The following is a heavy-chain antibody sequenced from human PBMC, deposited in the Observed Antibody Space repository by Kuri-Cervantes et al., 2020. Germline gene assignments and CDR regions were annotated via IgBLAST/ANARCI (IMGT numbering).Heavy chain of an antibody. Sequence: GGSLRLSCAASGFTFDDYAMHWVRQAPGKGLEWVSLISWDGGSTYYADSVKGRFTISRDNAKNSLYLHMDNLAVDDTAVYFCARGPALFYYMDVWGKGTTVTVSS. CDR2: ISWDGGST. J-gene: IGHJ6*03. CDR1: GFTFDDYA. V-gene: IGHV3-43D*04. CDR3: ARGPALFYYMDV.